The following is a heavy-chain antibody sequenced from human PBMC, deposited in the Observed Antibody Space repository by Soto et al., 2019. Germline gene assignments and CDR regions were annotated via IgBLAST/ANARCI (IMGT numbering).Heavy chain of an antibody. V-gene: IGHV1-8*01. CDR1: GYTFTSYD. D-gene: IGHD5-18*01. Sequence: VASVKVSCKASGYTFTSYDINWVRQATGQGLEWMGWMNPNSGNTGYAQKFQGRVTMTRNTSISTAYMELSSLRSEDTAVYYCAREVKRGYSYGYRGLPYWGQGTLVTVSS. CDR3: AREVKRGYSYGYRGLPY. J-gene: IGHJ4*02. CDR2: MNPNSGNT.